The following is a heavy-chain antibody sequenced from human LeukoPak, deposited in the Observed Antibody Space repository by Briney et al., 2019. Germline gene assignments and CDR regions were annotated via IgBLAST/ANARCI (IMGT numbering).Heavy chain of an antibody. CDR1: GFTFSSYA. CDR3: AKDIASVEPSGDLNY. J-gene: IGHJ4*02. CDR2: ISGSGGST. V-gene: IGHV3-23*01. Sequence: PGGSLRLSCAASGFTFSSYAMSWVRQAPGKGLEWVSAISGSGGSTYYADSVRGRFTISRDNSENTLYLQMNSLRAEDTAVYYCAKDIASVEPSGDLNYWGQGTLVTVSS. D-gene: IGHD1-26*01.